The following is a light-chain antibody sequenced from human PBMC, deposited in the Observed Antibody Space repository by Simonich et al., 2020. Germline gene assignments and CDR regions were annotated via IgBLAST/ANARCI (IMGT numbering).Light chain of an antibody. CDR3: SSYAGSNLWV. V-gene: IGLV2-8*01. CDR2: EVS. J-gene: IGLJ3*02. Sequence: QSALTQPASVSGSPGQSITISCTGTSSDVGGYNYVSWYQQHPGKAPKLMIYEVSKRPSGGPDRFSGSKSGNTASLTVSGLQAEDEADYYCSSYAGSNLWVFGGGTKLTVL. CDR1: SSDVGGYNY.